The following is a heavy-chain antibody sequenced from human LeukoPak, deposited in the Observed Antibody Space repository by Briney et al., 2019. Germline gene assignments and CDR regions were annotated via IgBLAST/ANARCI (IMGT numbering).Heavy chain of an antibody. V-gene: IGHV1-2*06. D-gene: IGHD6-19*01. CDR2: INPNSGGT. CDR3: ARHSLAQWLAPPFDY. J-gene: IGHJ4*02. CDR1: GYTFTGYY. Sequence: GASVKVSCEASGYTFTGYYMHWVRQAPGQGLEWMGRINPNSGGTNYAQKFQGRVTMTRDTSISTAYMELSRLRSDDTAVYYCARHSLAQWLAPPFDYWGQGTLDTVSS.